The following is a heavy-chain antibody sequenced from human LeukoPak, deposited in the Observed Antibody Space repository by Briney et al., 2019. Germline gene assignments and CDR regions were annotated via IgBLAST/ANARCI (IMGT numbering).Heavy chain of an antibody. J-gene: IGHJ4*02. V-gene: IGHV3-23*01. CDR1: GFTFSGYA. CDR3: AKDPIAVAQAYYFDY. Sequence: PGGSLRLSCAASGFTFSGYAMSWVRQAPGKGLEWVSAISGSGGSTYYADSVKGRFTISRDNSKNTLYLQMNSLRAEDTAVYYCAKDPIAVAQAYYFDYWGQGTLVTVSS. D-gene: IGHD6-19*01. CDR2: ISGSGGST.